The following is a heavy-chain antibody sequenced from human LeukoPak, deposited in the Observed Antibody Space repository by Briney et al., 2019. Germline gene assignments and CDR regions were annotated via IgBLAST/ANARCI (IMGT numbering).Heavy chain of an antibody. CDR3: ARDLGSYRYYYGMDV. J-gene: IGHJ6*02. D-gene: IGHD1-26*01. V-gene: IGHV1-69*13. CDR1: GGTFSSYA. CDR2: IIPIFGTA. Sequence: SVKVSCKASGGTFSSYAIRWVRQAPGQGLEWMGGIIPIFGTANYAKKFQGRVTITADESTSTAYMELSSLRSEDTAVYYGARDLGSYRYYYGMDVWGQGTTVTVSS.